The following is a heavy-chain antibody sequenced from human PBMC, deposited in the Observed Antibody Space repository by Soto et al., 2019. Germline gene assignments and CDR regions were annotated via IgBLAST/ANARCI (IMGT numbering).Heavy chain of an antibody. CDR1: GYTFTSYG. J-gene: IGHJ4*02. V-gene: IGHV1-18*04. CDR3: ARDERDSCSGGDCFDFDY. Sequence: ASVKVSCKASGYTFTSYGISWVRQAPGQGLEWLGWISTYNGNTNSAPRLQGRLTLTTDTSTNTAYMELRSLTSDDTAVYYCARDERDSCSGGDCFDFDYWGQGTLVTVSS. D-gene: IGHD2-21*02. CDR2: ISTYNGNT.